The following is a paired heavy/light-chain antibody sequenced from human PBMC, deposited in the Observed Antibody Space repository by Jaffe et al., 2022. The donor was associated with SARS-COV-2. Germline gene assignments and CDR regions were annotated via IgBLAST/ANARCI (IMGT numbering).Light chain of an antibody. Sequence: QSVLTQPPSVSAAPGQRVTISCSGSSSNIGNNYVAWYQKFPETAPKLLIYENNKRPSGIPDRFSGSNSGTSATLGITGLQTGDEADYFCGSWDSSLSAVLFGGGTKLTVL. V-gene: IGLV1-51*02. CDR3: GSWDSSLSAVL. CDR2: ENN. CDR1: SSNIGNNY. J-gene: IGLJ2*01.
Heavy chain of an antibody. CDR2: IYYSATATASGTT. J-gene: IGHJ6*03. CDR1: GASVSRTSNF. Sequence: QVQLIESGPGLVKPSETLSLSCTVSGASVSRTSNFWSWVRQPPGKGLEWIGHIYYSATATASGTTTYNPSLKSRVTISVDVSKNGFSLRLTSVTAADTAVYFCARDSHCFGRSCISYSYYYMDVWGKGTAVTVSS. CDR3: ARDSHCFGRSCISYSYYYMDV. V-gene: IGHV4-61*03. D-gene: IGHD2-15*01.